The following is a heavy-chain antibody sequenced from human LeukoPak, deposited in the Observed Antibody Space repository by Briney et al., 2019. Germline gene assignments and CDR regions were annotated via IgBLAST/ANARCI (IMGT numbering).Heavy chain of an antibody. D-gene: IGHD5-12*01. Sequence: GGSLRPSCAASGFTFSSYAMSWVRQAPGKGLERVSAISGSGGSTYYADSVKGRFTISRGNSKNTLYLQMNSLRAEDTAVYYCAKDRRYIVATIFDYWGQGTLVTVSS. CDR3: AKDRRYIVATIFDY. CDR2: ISGSGGST. CDR1: GFTFSSYA. V-gene: IGHV3-23*01. J-gene: IGHJ4*02.